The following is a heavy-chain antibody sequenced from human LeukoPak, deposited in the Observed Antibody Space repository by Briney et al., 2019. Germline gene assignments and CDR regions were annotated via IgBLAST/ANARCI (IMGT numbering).Heavy chain of an antibody. Sequence: SVKVSCKASGGTFSSYAISWVRQAPGQGLEWMGGIIPIFGTANYAQNLQGRVTVTTDTSTSTAYMELRSPRSDDMAVYYCARDCSGGSCSFDYWGQGTLVTVSS. V-gene: IGHV1-69*05. CDR1: GGTFSSYA. CDR2: IIPIFGTA. CDR3: ARDCSGGSCSFDY. D-gene: IGHD2-15*01. J-gene: IGHJ4*02.